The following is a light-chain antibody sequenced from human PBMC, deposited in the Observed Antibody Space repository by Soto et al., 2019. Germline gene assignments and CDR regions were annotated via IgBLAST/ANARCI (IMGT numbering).Light chain of an antibody. V-gene: IGKV3-15*01. J-gene: IGKJ1*01. CDR1: QSVSSN. CDR2: DAS. CDR3: QQYGSSPPT. Sequence: EIGLKQSPATLSVSPGERATLSCRASQSVSSNLAWYQQKPGQAPRLLIYDASTRATGIPARFSGSGSGTEFTLTISSLQSEDFAIYYCQQYGSSPPTFGQGTQVDIK.